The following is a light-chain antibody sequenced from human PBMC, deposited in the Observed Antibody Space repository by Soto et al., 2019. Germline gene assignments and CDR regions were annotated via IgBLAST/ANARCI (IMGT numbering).Light chain of an antibody. V-gene: IGLV1-51*02. J-gene: IGLJ3*02. CDR1: SSNVGTIF. Sequence: QSVLTQPPSVSGTPGQSVTISCSGSSSNVGTIFVYWYQQIPGTAPKLLIFGNNQRPSGIPDRFSGSKSGTSASLGITELQAGDEADYYCRSWDSSLSGWLFGPGTQLTVL. CDR2: GNN. CDR3: RSWDSSLSGWL.